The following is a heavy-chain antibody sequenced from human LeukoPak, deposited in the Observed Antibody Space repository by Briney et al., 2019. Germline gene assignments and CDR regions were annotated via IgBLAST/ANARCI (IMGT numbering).Heavy chain of an antibody. CDR1: GRSFNVYY. CDR2: INHSGST. V-gene: IGHV4-34*01. J-gene: IGHJ6*03. D-gene: IGHD4-17*01. CDR3: ARSFGTTVTTGYYYYMDV. Sequence: SETLSLTCAVYGRSFNVYYGRWIRQPPGRGRVCIGEINHSGSTNYNPSRKSRVTISVDTSKNQFYLKLSSVTAADTAVYCCARSFGTTVTTGYYYYMDVWGKGTTVTVSS.